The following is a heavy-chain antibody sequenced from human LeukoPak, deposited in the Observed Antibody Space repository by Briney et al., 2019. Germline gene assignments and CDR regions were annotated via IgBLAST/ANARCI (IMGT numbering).Heavy chain of an antibody. CDR2: ISGSGGST. CDR1: GFTLSSYA. Sequence: GGSLRLSCAASGFTLSSYAMSWVRQAPGKGLEWVSAISGSGGSTYYADSVKGRFTISRDNSKNTLYLQMNSLRAEDTAVYYCAKVLGRCSSTSCSLQPWFDPWGQGTLVTVSS. V-gene: IGHV3-23*01. D-gene: IGHD2-2*01. CDR3: AKVLGRCSSTSCSLQPWFDP. J-gene: IGHJ5*02.